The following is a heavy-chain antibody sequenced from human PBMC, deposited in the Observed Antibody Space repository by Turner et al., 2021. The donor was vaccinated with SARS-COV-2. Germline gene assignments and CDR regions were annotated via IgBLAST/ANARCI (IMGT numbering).Heavy chain of an antibody. J-gene: IGHJ2*01. V-gene: IGHV4-39*01. D-gene: IGHD3-22*01. CDR2: TYYSGST. CDR3: ARRGRLLGDWYFDL. Sequence: QLQLQESGPGLVKPSETLSLTCTVSGGSISSSSYYWGWISQPPGKGLEWIGRTYYSGSTYYNPSLKSRVTITVDTSKNQFSLKLSSVTAADTAVYYCARRGRLLGDWYFDLWGRGTLVTVSS. CDR1: GGSISSSSYY.